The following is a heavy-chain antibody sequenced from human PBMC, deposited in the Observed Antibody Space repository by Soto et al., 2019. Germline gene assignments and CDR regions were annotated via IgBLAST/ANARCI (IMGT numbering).Heavy chain of an antibody. CDR3: ARGDIAAAGTFDY. D-gene: IGHD6-13*01. CDR1: GGSFSGYY. CDR2: INHSGST. J-gene: IGHJ4*02. V-gene: IGHV4-34*01. Sequence: QVQLQQWGAGLLKPSETLSLTCAVYGGSFSGYYWSWIRQPPGKGLEWIGEINHSGSTNYNPSLKILVTISVDTSKNQFSRKLSSVTAADTAVYYCARGDIAAAGTFDYWGQGTLVTVSS.